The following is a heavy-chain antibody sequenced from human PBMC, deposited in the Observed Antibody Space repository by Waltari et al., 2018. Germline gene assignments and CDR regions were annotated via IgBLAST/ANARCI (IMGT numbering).Heavy chain of an antibody. J-gene: IGHJ4*02. CDR3: ARSPSSRWMTYYVAGTWIDY. CDR2: ISAYNGNT. V-gene: IGHV1-18*01. Sequence: QVQLVQSGAEVKKPGASVKVSCRASGYTFTNYGISWVRQAPGQGLEWMGWISAYNGNTKYGQKVQGRVTMTTDTSTSTAYMALRSLRSDETAVYYCARSPSSRWMTYYVAGTWIDYWGQGTLVTVSS. CDR1: GYTFTNYG. D-gene: IGHD6-19*01.